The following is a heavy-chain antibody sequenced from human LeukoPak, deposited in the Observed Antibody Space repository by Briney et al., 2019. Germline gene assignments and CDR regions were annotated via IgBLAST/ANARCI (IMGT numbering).Heavy chain of an antibody. CDR3: ARASSGSYYYFDY. Sequence: SETLSLTCTVSGGSISSYSWNWIRQPAGKGLEWIGRIYTSGSTNYNLSLKSRVTMSVDTSKNQFSLKLSSVTAADTAIYYCARASSGSYYYFDYWGQGTLVTVSS. CDR2: IYTSGST. J-gene: IGHJ4*02. CDR1: GGSISSYS. V-gene: IGHV4-4*07. D-gene: IGHD3-22*01.